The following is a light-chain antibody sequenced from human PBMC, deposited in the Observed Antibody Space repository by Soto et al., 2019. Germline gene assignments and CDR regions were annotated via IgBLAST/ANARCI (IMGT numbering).Light chain of an antibody. Sequence: DIQMTQSPSSVSASVGDRVTITCRASQGISKWLAWYQQKPGKAPKFLMYAAPTLQSGVPSRFSGSGSGTDFALTISSLQAEDFATYYCQQANSFPITFGQGTRLEIK. V-gene: IGKV1-12*01. CDR2: AAP. CDR3: QQANSFPIT. CDR1: QGISKW. J-gene: IGKJ5*01.